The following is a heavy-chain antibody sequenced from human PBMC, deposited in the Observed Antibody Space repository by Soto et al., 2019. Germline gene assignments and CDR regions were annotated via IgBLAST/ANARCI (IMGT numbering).Heavy chain of an antibody. CDR2: ISSTSTYI. Sequence: EVQLVESGGGLVKPGGSLRLSCAASGFTFSGYSINWVRQAPGKGLEWVSSISSTSTYIYYADSVKGRFTISRDNAKNSLYLQMNSRRAEDTAVYYCARVSAGIYFEYWGQGTLVTVSS. V-gene: IGHV3-21*01. J-gene: IGHJ4*02. D-gene: IGHD3-10*01. CDR1: GFTFSGYS. CDR3: ARVSAGIYFEY.